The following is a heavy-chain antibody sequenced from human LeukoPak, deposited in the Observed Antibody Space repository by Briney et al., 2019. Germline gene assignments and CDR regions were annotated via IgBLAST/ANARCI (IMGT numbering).Heavy chain of an antibody. J-gene: IGHJ4*02. CDR2: INPSGGST. CDR3: ARDRFTMVRGATPLYY. CDR1: GYTFTSYY. V-gene: IGHV1-46*01. Sequence: ASVKVSCKASGYTFTSYYMHWVRQPPGQGLEWMGIINPSGGSTSYAQKFQGRVTMTRDTSTSTVYMELSSLRSEDTAVYYCARDRFTMVRGATPLYYWGQGTLVTVSS. D-gene: IGHD3-10*01.